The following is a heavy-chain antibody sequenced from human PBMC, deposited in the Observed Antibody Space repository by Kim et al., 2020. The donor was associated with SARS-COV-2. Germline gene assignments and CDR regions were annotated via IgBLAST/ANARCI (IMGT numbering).Heavy chain of an antibody. J-gene: IGHJ2*01. V-gene: IGHV3-15*01. CDR2: IKSKTDGGTT. Sequence: GGSLRLSCAASGFTFSNAWMSWVRQAPGKGLEWVGRIKSKTDGGTTDYAAPVKGRFTISRDDSKNTLYLQMNSLKTEDTAVYYCTTDHVTMVRERADLWGRGTLVTVSS. CDR1: GFTFSNAW. D-gene: IGHD3-10*01. CDR3: TTDHVTMVRERADL.